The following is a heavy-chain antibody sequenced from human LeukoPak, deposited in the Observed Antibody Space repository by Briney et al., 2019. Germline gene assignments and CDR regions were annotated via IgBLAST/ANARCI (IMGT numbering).Heavy chain of an antibody. CDR1: GFTFSSYS. Sequence: PGGSLRLSCAASGFTFSSYSMNWVRQAPGKGLEWVANIKQDGSEKYYVDSVKGRFTISRDNAKNSLYLQMNSLRAEDTAVYYCARDHYFDYWGQGTLVTVSS. CDR3: ARDHYFDY. V-gene: IGHV3-7*01. J-gene: IGHJ4*02. CDR2: IKQDGSEK.